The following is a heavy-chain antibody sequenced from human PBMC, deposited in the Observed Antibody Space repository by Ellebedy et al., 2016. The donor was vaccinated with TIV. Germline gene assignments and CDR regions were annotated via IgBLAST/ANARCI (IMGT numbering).Heavy chain of an antibody. V-gene: IGHV4-39*07. D-gene: IGHD3-22*01. Sequence: SETLSLXXTVSGGSISSSSYYWGWIRQPPGKGLEWIGSIYYSGSTYYNPSLKSRVTISVDTSKNQFSLKLSSVTAADTAVYYCARGNYYDSSVGDYWGQGTLVTVSS. CDR3: ARGNYYDSSVGDY. CDR2: IYYSGST. CDR1: GGSISSSSYY. J-gene: IGHJ4*02.